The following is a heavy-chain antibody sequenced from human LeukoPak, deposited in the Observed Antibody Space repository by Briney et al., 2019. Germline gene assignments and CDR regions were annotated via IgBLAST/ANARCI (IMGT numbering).Heavy chain of an antibody. CDR1: GFTFSSYG. V-gene: IGHV3-23*01. J-gene: IGHJ4*02. D-gene: IGHD3-9*01. CDR3: AKRLAGKPPDY. CDR2: ISGNGGTT. Sequence: GGSLRLSCADSGFTFSSYGMSWVRQAPGKGLEWVSAISGNGGTTYYLDSVKGRFTISRDNSKNTLDLQMNSLRAQDTAIYYCAKRLAGKPPDYGGQGTLVSVSS.